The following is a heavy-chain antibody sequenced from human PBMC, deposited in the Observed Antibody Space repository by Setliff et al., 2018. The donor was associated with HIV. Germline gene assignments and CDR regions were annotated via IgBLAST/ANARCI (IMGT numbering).Heavy chain of an antibody. CDR3: ARQATKSFFDY. D-gene: IGHD1-26*01. J-gene: IGHJ4*02. Sequence: ASVKVSCKASGYTFSDYYFHWVRQAPGQGLEWMGRINPHSGGTNYAQKFQGRVTMTRDTSISTYHMELSSLTSDDTAVYYCARQATKSFFDYWGQGALVTVSS. CDR2: INPHSGGT. CDR1: GYTFSDYY. V-gene: IGHV1-2*06.